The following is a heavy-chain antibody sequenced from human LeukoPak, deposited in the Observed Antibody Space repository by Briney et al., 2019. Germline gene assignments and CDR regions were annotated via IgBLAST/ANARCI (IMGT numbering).Heavy chain of an antibody. D-gene: IGHD4-23*01. CDR2: INHSGST. CDR1: GGSFSGYH. CDR3: ARGLGTLPPGGY. V-gene: IGHV4-34*01. J-gene: IGHJ4*02. Sequence: SETLSLTCAVYGGSFSGYHWNWIRQPPGKGLKWIGEINHSGSTNYNPSLKSRVTISIDTSKNQFSLKLRFVTAADTAVYYSARGLGTLPPGGYWGQGTLVTVSS.